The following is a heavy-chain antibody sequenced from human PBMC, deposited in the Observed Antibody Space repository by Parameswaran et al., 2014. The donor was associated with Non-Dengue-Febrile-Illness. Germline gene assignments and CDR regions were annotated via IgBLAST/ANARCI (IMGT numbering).Heavy chain of an antibody. Sequence: VRQAPGKGLEWVAVIWYDGSNKYYADSVKGRFTISRDNSKNTLYLQMNSLRAEDTAVYYCAREGPTYSSGDFEYWGQGTLVTVSS. V-gene: IGHV3-30-3*01. D-gene: IGHD6-19*01. J-gene: IGHJ4*02. CDR3: AREGPTYSSGDFEY. CDR2: IWYDGSNK.